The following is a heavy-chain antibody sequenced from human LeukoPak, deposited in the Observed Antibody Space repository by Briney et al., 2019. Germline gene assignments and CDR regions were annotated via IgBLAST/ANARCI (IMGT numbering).Heavy chain of an antibody. Sequence: SETLSLTCTVSGGSISTYYWSWIRQPPGKGLEWIGYIHYSGTTDYNPSLKSRVTISVDTSKNQLSLKLSSVTAADTAVYYCARLPLYYYDSSGYFFDYWGQGTLVTVSS. J-gene: IGHJ4*02. D-gene: IGHD3-22*01. CDR2: IHYSGTT. CDR1: GGSISTYY. V-gene: IGHV4-59*12. CDR3: ARLPLYYYDSSGYFFDY.